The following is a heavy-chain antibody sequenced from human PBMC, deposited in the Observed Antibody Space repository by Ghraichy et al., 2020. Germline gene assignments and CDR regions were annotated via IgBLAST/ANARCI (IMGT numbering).Heavy chain of an antibody. CDR2: IYYSGST. V-gene: IGHV4-30-4*07. CDR3: ARRDSSGYYGNDY. J-gene: IGHJ4*02. Sequence: SETLSLTCAVSGGSISSGGYSWSWIRQPPGKGLEWIGYIYYSGSTYYNPSLKSRVTISVDTSKNQFSLKLSSVTAADTAVYYCARRDSSGYYGNDYWGQGTLVTVSS. D-gene: IGHD3-22*01. CDR1: GGSISSGGYS.